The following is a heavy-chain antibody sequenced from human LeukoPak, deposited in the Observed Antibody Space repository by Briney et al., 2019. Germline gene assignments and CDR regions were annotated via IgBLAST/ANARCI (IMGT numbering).Heavy chain of an antibody. D-gene: IGHD7-27*01. Sequence: GGSLRLSCAASGFTFSSYSMNWVRQAPGKGLEWVSSISSSSSYIYYADSVKGRFTISRDNAKNSLYLQMNSLRAEDTAIYYCARPLNWAYDYWGQGTLVTVSS. J-gene: IGHJ4*02. V-gene: IGHV3-21*01. CDR2: ISSSSSYI. CDR1: GFTFSSYS. CDR3: ARPLNWAYDY.